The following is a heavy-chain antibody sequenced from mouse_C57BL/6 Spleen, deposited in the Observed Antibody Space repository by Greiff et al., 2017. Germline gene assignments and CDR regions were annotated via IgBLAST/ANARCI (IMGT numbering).Heavy chain of an antibody. CDR2: IDPENGDT. CDR1: GFNITDDY. J-gene: IGHJ3*01. D-gene: IGHD2-13*01. V-gene: IGHV14-4*01. CDR3: TTWGDYGD. Sequence: EVQLQQSGAELVRPGASVKLSCTASGFNITDDYMHWVKQRPEQGLEWIGWIDPENGDTDYASKFQGKATITADTSSNTAYVQLSSLTSEDTAVYYCTTWGDYGDWGQGVPVTVAT.